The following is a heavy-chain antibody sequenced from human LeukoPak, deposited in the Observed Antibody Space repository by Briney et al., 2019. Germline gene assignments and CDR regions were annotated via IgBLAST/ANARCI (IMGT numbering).Heavy chain of an antibody. D-gene: IGHD3-16*01. CDR3: ARASGDYGMIT. Sequence: SETLSLTCTVSGGSISSSSYYWGWIRQPPGKGLEWIGRIYHSGRTYYNPSLKSRLTISLDTSKNQFSLKLNSVTAADTAVYYCARASGDYGMITWGQGTLVTVSS. CDR1: GGSISSSSYY. V-gene: IGHV4-39*07. CDR2: IYHSGRT. J-gene: IGHJ4*02.